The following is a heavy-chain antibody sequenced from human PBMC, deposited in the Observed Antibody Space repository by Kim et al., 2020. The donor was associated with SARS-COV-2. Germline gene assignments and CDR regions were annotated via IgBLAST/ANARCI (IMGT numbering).Heavy chain of an antibody. CDR1: GFTFSSYT. V-gene: IGHV3-23*01. CDR3: VKDLVGCNSHY. D-gene: IGHD4-4*01. CDR2: ISGSGGST. Sequence: GGSLRLSCAASGFTFSSYTMSWVRQAPGKGLQWVSSISGSGGSTYYADSVKGRFSISRDNSKNTLYLKMNSLRAEDTAVYYCVKDLVGCNSHYWGQGTLAPVSS. J-gene: IGHJ4*02.